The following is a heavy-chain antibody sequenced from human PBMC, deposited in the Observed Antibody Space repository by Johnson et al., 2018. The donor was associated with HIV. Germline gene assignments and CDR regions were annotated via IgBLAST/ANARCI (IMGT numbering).Heavy chain of an antibody. Sequence: VQFVESGGNLVQPGGSLRLSCAVSGFTFSSNWMSWVRQAPGKGLEWVANIKQDGSDKNYVDSVKGRFTISRDNAKNSLYLQMNSLRPEDTAVYYCARERWSAYYGAFDILGHGTLVTVSS. CDR2: IKQDGSDK. J-gene: IGHJ3*02. D-gene: IGHD3-3*01. CDR1: GFTFSSNW. CDR3: ARERWSAYYGAFDI. V-gene: IGHV3-7*01.